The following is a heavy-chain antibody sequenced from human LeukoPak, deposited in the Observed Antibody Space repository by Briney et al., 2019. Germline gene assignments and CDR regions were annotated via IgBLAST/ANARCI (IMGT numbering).Heavy chain of an antibody. CDR1: GFTFSDYY. Sequence: PGGSLRLSCAASGFTFSDYYMSWIRQAPGKGLEWVSYISSSGSTIYYADSVKGRFTISRDNAKNSLYLQMNSLRAEDTAVYYCARASRSSGANHVVLDYWGQGTLVTVSP. V-gene: IGHV3-11*01. J-gene: IGHJ4*02. CDR3: ARASRSSGANHVVLDY. D-gene: IGHD6-6*01. CDR2: ISSSGSTI.